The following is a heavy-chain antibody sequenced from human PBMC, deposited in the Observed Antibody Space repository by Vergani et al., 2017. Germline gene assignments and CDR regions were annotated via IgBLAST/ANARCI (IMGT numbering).Heavy chain of an antibody. V-gene: IGHV4-34*01. D-gene: IGHD3-22*01. Sequence: QVQLQQWGAGLLKPSETLSLTCAVYGGSFSGYYWSWIRQPPGKGLEWIGEINHSGSTYYNPSLKSRVTISVYTSKNQFSLKLSSVTAADTAVYYCAGEDYYDSSGYYWGQGTLVTVSS. CDR2: INHSGST. CDR3: AGEDYYDSSGYY. CDR1: GGSFSGYY. J-gene: IGHJ4*02.